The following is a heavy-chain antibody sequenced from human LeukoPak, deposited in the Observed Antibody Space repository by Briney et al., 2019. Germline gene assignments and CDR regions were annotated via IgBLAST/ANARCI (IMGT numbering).Heavy chain of an antibody. V-gene: IGHV4-59*01. CDR1: GASISNYY. D-gene: IGHD3-22*01. J-gene: IGHJ4*02. CDR2: IYYTGST. Sequence: SETLSLTCTVSGASISNYYWSWIRQPPGKGLEWFGYIYYTGSTNYNPSLKSRVTLSVDTSKNQFSLKLSSVTAADTAVYYCAGGGDSGGYYYPMFDYWGQGTLVTVPS. CDR3: AGGGDSGGYYYPMFDY.